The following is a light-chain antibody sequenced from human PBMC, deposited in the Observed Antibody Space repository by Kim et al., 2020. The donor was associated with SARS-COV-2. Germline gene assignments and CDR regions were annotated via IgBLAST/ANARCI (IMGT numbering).Light chain of an antibody. V-gene: IGLV2-14*03. CDR2: DVS. J-gene: IGLJ3*02. Sequence: GQSITISFSGTSSDVGCYNYVSWYQRHPGKAPKLLIYDVSNRPSGVSNRFSGSKSGNTASLTISGLQAEDEADYYCSSYTSSSPWVFGGGTQLTVL. CDR3: SSYTSSSPWV. CDR1: SSDVGCYNY.